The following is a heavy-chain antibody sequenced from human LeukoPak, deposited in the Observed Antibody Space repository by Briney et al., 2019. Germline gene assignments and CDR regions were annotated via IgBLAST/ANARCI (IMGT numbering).Heavy chain of an antibody. Sequence: SETLSLTCAVYGGSFSGYYWSWIRQPPGKGLEWIGEISQSGSANYNPSLKSRVTMSVDTSKNQFSLKLSSVTAADTAVYYCARTYSSPSAGAFDIWGQGTMVTVSS. V-gene: IGHV4-34*01. CDR3: ARTYSSPSAGAFDI. CDR2: ISQSGSA. CDR1: GGSFSGYY. J-gene: IGHJ3*02. D-gene: IGHD6-13*01.